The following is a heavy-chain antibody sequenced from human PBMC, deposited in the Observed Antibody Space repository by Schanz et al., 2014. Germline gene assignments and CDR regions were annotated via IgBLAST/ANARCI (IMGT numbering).Heavy chain of an antibody. J-gene: IGHJ1*01. CDR1: GFTFSDSW. D-gene: IGHD2-2*01. Sequence: VQLVESGGGVVQPGRSLRLSCAASGFTFSDSWMHWVRQAPGKGLVWVSRINGDGSSTLYADSVKGRFTISRDNAKNTLYLQMNSLRAEDTAVYYCARSTSMYFLQWGQGTLVTVSS. CDR2: INGDGSST. V-gene: IGHV3-74*02. CDR3: ARSTSMYFLQ.